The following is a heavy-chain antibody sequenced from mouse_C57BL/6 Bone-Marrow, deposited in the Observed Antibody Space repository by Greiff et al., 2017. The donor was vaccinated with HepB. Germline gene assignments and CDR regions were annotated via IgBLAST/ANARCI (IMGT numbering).Heavy chain of an antibody. D-gene: IGHD1-1*01. V-gene: IGHV3-6*01. CDR1: GYSITSGYY. CDR3: ARYYYGSSL. J-gene: IGHJ2*01. Sequence: EVQVVESGPGLVKPSQSLSLTCSVTGYSITSGYYWNWIRQFPGNKLEWMGYISYDGSNNYNPSLKNRISITRDTSKNQFFLKLNSVTTEDTATYYCARYYYGSSLWGQGTTLTVSS. CDR2: ISYDGSN.